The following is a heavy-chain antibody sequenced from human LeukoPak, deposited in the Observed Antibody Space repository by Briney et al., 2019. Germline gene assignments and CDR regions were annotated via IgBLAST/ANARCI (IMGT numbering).Heavy chain of an antibody. D-gene: IGHD5-18*01. CDR3: AKEPYSYSSCYFDY. V-gene: IGHV3-30*02. CDR1: GFTFSSYG. J-gene: IGHJ4*02. CDR2: IRYDGSNK. Sequence: GGSLRLSCAASGFTFSSYGMHWVRQAPGKGLEWVAFIRYDGSNKYYADSVKGRFTISRDNSKNTLYLQMNSLRAEDTAVYYCAKEPYSYSSCYFDYWGQGTLVTVSS.